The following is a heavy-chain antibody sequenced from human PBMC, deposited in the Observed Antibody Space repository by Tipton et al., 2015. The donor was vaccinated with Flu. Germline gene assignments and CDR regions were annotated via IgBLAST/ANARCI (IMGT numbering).Heavy chain of an antibody. Sequence: TLSLTCTVSGGSISTYYWSWIRQPPGKRPEWIGYINNSGDSHYNPSLKSRVSMSVATSKNQLSPNLSSVTAADTAVYYCARGTTIHAWHFDLWGPGTLVTVSS. V-gene: IGHV4-59*12. CDR2: INNSGDS. CDR3: ARGTTIHAWHFDL. J-gene: IGHJ2*01. CDR1: GGSISTYY. D-gene: IGHD3-3*01.